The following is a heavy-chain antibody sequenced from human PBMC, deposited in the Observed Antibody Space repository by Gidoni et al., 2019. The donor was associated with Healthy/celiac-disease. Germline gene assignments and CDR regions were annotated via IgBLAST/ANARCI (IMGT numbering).Heavy chain of an antibody. CDR1: GFSFSDYY. CDR3: ARDRLWFGESKGKFDP. D-gene: IGHD3-10*01. J-gene: IGHJ5*02. CDR2: ISSSGSTI. V-gene: IGHV3-11*01. Sequence: QVQLVESGGGLVKPGGSMRLACVASGFSFSDYYMSWIRQAPGKGLEWVSYISSSGSTIYYADSVKGRFTISRDNAKNSLYLQMNSLRAEDTAVHYCARDRLWFGESKGKFDPWGQGTLVTVSS.